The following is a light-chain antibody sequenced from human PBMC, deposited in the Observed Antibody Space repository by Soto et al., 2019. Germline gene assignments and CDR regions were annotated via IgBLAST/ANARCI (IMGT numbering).Light chain of an antibody. V-gene: IGKV3-20*01. CDR2: GTS. CDR3: QFFGSSRYT. J-gene: IGKJ2*01. Sequence: EIVLTQSPGILSLSPGERATLACRASQSISSNYLAWYQQKPGQAPRLRIYGTSSRATGIPDRFSGSGSGTDFTLTISRLEPEDFAVYYCQFFGSSRYTFGQGTKLEIK. CDR1: QSISSNY.